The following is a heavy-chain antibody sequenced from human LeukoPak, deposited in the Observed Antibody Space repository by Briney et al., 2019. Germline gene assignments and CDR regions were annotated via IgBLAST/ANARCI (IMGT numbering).Heavy chain of an antibody. Sequence: GGSLRLSCAASGFTFSSYSMNWVRQAPGKGLEWVSSISSSSSYIYYADSVRGRFTISRDNAKNSLYLQMNSLRAEDTAVYYCARGMLYDPNFDYWGQGTLVTVSS. CDR3: ARGMLYDPNFDY. D-gene: IGHD2-8*01. CDR2: ISSSSSYI. CDR1: GFTFSSYS. J-gene: IGHJ4*02. V-gene: IGHV3-21*01.